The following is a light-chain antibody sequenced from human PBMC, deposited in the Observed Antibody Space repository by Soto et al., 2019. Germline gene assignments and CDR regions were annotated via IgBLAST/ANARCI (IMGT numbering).Light chain of an antibody. CDR1: QTISSW. CDR2: KAS. J-gene: IGKJ5*01. V-gene: IGKV1-5*03. Sequence: DIQMTQSASTLSGSVGDRVTITCRASQTISSWLAWYQQKPGKAPKLLIYKASTLKSGVPSRFSGSGSGTEFTLTISSLQPDDFATYYCQQSYSTLSITFGQRTRLEIK. CDR3: QQSYSTLSIT.